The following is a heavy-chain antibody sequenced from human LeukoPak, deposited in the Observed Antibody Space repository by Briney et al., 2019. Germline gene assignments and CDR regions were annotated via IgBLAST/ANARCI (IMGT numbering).Heavy chain of an antibody. CDR1: GGTFSSYA. V-gene: IGHV1-69*05. D-gene: IGHD2-15*01. CDR3: ARDPWGYCSGGSCPSSLDY. CDR2: FIPIFGTA. J-gene: IGHJ4*02. Sequence: SVKVSCKASGGTFSSYAISWVRQAPGQGLEWMGRFIPIFGTADYAQKFQGRVTITTDESTSTAYMELSSLRSEDTAVYYCARDPWGYCSGGSCPSSLDYWGQGTLVTVSS.